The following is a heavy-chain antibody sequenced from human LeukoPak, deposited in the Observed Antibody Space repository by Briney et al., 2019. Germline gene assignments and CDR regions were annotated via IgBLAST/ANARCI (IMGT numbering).Heavy chain of an antibody. J-gene: IGHJ4*02. CDR2: INPNGADT. Sequence: PGGSLRLSCAASGLTFSSYAMRWVRQAPGKGLEWVSAINPNGADTYYIDSVKGRFTISRDNSKNTLYLQMNSLRAEDTAVYYCAKESGYSSSSMETWGQGTLVTVSS. CDR3: AKESGYSSSSMET. V-gene: IGHV3-23*01. D-gene: IGHD6-6*01. CDR1: GLTFSSYA.